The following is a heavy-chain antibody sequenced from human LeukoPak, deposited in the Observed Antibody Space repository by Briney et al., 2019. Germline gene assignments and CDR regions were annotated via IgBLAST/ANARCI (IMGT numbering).Heavy chain of an antibody. V-gene: IGHV1-46*01. Sequence: ASVRVSCKASGYTFTNHYINWVRPAPGQGLEWMGIINPITGGTDSAQKFQDRVTLTRDTSTTTFYMELGRLRSEDTAVYYCARSEYYGAGSFDYWGQGTLVTVSS. D-gene: IGHD3-10*01. CDR3: ARSEYYGAGSFDY. CDR1: GYTFTNHY. J-gene: IGHJ4*02. CDR2: INPITGGT.